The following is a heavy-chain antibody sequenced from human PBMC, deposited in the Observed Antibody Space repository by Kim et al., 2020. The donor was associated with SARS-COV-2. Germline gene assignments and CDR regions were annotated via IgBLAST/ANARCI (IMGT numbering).Heavy chain of an antibody. Sequence: GGSLRLSCAASGISFGGYRMNWVRQAPGKGLEWVSSISSSGSYIDYADSVKGRCTISRDNANNSLYLQMNILRAKDTAVYDYSGGRVAVLEWVLDYWDQG. J-gene: IGHJ4*02. CDR3: SGGRVAVLEWVLDY. CDR2: ISSSGSYI. CDR1: GISFGGYR. V-gene: IGHV3-21*01. D-gene: IGHD3-3*01.